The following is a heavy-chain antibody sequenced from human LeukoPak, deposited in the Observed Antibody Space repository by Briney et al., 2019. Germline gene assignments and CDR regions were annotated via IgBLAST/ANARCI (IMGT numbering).Heavy chain of an antibody. CDR3: ASVGGGSNAY. CDR2: IIPIFGTA. V-gene: IGHV1-69*13. Sequence: SVKVSCKAPGGTFSSYAISWVRQAPGQGLEWMGEIIPIFGTANYAQKFQGRVTITADESTSTAYMELSSLRSEDTAVYYCASVGGGSNAYWGQGTLVTVSS. J-gene: IGHJ4*02. D-gene: IGHD1-26*01. CDR1: GGTFSSYA.